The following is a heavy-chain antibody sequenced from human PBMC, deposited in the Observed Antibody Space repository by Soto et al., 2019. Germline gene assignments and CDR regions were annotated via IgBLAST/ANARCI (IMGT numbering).Heavy chain of an antibody. CDR3: AKDKSYYYSGMDV. CDR1: GFTFDDYA. CDR2: ISWNSGSI. Sequence: EVQLVESGGGLVQPGRSLRLSCAASGFTFDDYAMHWVRQAPGKGLEWVSGISWNSGSIDYADSVKGRFTISRDNAKNSLYLQMTSLRAEDTALYYCAKDKSYYYSGMDVWGQGTTVTVSS. J-gene: IGHJ6*02. V-gene: IGHV3-9*01.